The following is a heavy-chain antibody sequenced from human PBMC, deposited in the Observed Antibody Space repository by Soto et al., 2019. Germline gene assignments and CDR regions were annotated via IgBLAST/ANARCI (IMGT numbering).Heavy chain of an antibody. Sequence: QVQLQESGPGLVKPAETLSLTCSVSGGSISSNDWSWIRQPPGKGLEYIGYISYNGNTNYKPALKSRVTIAVDTSKNQFSLKMSSVTAADTAVYYCARVSYHYVWGSSTGMDVWCQGTTVTVSS. CDR1: GGSISSND. CDR2: ISYNGNT. J-gene: IGHJ6*02. CDR3: ARVSYHYVWGSSTGMDV. D-gene: IGHD3-16*01. V-gene: IGHV4-59*01.